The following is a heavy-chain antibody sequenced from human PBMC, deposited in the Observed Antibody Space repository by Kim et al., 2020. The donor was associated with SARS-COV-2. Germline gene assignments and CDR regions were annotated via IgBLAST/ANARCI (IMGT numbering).Heavy chain of an antibody. CDR1: GGSFSDHN. CDR3: SRGMFCDETIGYSASFDY. Sequence: SETLSLTCAVYGGSFSDHNWYWIRQSPPKGLEWIGEINYNGKTYYNPSPKSRVTISIDTNTNQFSLQLRFVSAAATAVYYCSRGMFCDETIGYSASFDY. J-gene: IGHJ5*01. CDR2: INYNGKT. D-gene: IGHD3-10*01. V-gene: IGHV4-34*01.